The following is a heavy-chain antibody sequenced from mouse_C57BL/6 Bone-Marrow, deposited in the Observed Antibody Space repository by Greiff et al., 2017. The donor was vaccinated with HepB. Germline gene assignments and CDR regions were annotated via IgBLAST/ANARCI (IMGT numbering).Heavy chain of an antibody. D-gene: IGHD2-2*01. Sequence: EVKLMESGEGLVKPGGSLKLSCAASGFTFSSYAMSWVRQTPEKRLEWVAYISSGGDYIYYADTVKGRFTISRDNARNTLYLQMSSLKSEDTAMYYCTRVMVTTRGYYFDYWGQGTTLTVSS. J-gene: IGHJ2*01. CDR1: GFTFSSYA. CDR3: TRVMVTTRGYYFDY. V-gene: IGHV5-9-1*02. CDR2: ISSGGDYI.